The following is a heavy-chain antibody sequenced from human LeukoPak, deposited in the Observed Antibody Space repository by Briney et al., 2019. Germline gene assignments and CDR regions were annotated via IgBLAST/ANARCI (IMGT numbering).Heavy chain of an antibody. CDR1: GFTFSSYS. CDR2: ISSSSSYI. D-gene: IGHD2-2*01. CDR3: AREGIVVVPAADNYFDY. J-gene: IGHJ4*02. Sequence: PGGSLRLSCAASGFTFSSYSMNWVRQAPGKGLEWVSSISSSSSYIYYADSVKGRLTISRDNAKNSLYLQMNSLRAEDTAAYYCAREGIVVVPAADNYFDYWGQGTLVTVSS. V-gene: IGHV3-21*01.